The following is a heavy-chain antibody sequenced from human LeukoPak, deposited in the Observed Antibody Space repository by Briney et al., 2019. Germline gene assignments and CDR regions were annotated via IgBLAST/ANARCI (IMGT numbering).Heavy chain of an antibody. CDR3: ARVLTDDKDSSGWSDY. V-gene: IGHV1-3*01. Sequence: ASVKVSCKASGYTFTSYAMHWVRQAPGQRLEWMGWINAGNGNTKYSQKFQGRVAITRDTSASTAYMELSSLRSEDTAVYYCARVLTDDKDSSGWSDYWAREPWSPSPQ. CDR1: GYTFTSYA. J-gene: IGHJ4*02. D-gene: IGHD6-19*01. CDR2: INAGNGNT.